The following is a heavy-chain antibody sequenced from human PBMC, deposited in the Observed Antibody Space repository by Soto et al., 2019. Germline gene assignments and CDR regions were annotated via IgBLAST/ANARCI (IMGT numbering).Heavy chain of an antibody. CDR3: ARDPSGSSHELDY. Sequence: ASVKVSCKASGYTFTGYHLHWVRQAPGQGFEWMGWINPNSGGTISAEKFQGRVTMTRDTSISTAYMELSRLRSDDTAVYYCARDPSGSSHELDYWGQGTLVTVSS. J-gene: IGHJ4*02. V-gene: IGHV1-2*02. CDR1: GYTFTGYH. D-gene: IGHD1-26*01. CDR2: INPNSGGT.